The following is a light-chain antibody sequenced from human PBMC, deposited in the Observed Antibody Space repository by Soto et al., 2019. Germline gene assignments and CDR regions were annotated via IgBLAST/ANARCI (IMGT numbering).Light chain of an antibody. Sequence: IVLTQSPAILSLSPGERATLSCRPSQSVKNYLAWYQQKPGQAPRLVIYDTYNRATGIPARFSGGGSGTDFTLTISSLEPEDFAVYYCQQRINWPITFGQGTRLEIK. V-gene: IGKV3-11*01. CDR1: QSVKNY. CDR2: DTY. CDR3: QQRINWPIT. J-gene: IGKJ5*01.